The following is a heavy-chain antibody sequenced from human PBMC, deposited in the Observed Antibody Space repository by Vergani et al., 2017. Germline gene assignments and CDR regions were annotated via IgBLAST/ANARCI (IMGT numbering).Heavy chain of an antibody. Sequence: EVQMVESGGGLVKPGGSLRLSCVASGFTFSHYSMNWVRQAPGKGLEWVSSISGNNDDVYYADSVKGRFTISRDNAKNSLFLEMSSLRAEDTAVYYCARPSGSGSYYNAIDYWGQGTLVTVSS. CDR3: ARPSGSGSYYNAIDY. CDR1: GFTFSHYS. D-gene: IGHD3-10*01. J-gene: IGHJ4*02. CDR2: ISGNNDDV. V-gene: IGHV3-21*01.